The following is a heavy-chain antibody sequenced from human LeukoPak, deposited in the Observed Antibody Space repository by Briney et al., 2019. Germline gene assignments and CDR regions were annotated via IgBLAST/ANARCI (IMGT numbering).Heavy chain of an antibody. J-gene: IGHJ5*02. Sequence: PSETLSLTCAVSGGSISSSNWWSWVRQPPGKGLEWIGEIYQGGSTNYNPSLKSRVTISVDKSKNQFSLKLNSVTAADTAVYYCAQGGTPNWFDPWGQGTLVTVSS. CDR3: AQGGTPNWFDP. V-gene: IGHV4-4*02. D-gene: IGHD3-16*01. CDR2: IYQGGST. CDR1: GGSISSSNW.